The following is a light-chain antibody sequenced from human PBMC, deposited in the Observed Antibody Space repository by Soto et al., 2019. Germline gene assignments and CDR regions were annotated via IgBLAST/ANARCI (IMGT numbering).Light chain of an antibody. V-gene: IGKV3-15*01. Sequence: EIVMTQSPATLSVSPWERATLSCGASQSVSSNLAWYQQKPGQAPRLLIYGASTRATGIPARFSGSGSGTEFTLTISSLQSEDFAVYYCQQYNNGPRTFGQGTKVDNK. CDR3: QQYNNGPRT. J-gene: IGKJ1*01. CDR1: QSVSSN. CDR2: GAS.